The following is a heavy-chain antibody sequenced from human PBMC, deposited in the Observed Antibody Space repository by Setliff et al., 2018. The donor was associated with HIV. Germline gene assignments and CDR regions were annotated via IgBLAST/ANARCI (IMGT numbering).Heavy chain of an antibody. CDR1: GYDVTRYW. J-gene: IGHJ4*02. CDR3: TRQTREAPYYFDY. CDR2: IYPGDSDT. Sequence: GESLKISCRASGYDVTRYWIGWVRQMPGKGLEWMGIIYPGDSDTRYSPSFQGQVTISADKSISTAYLQWSSLQASDTAIYFCTRQTREAPYYFDYWGQGTLVTVSS. V-gene: IGHV5-51*01.